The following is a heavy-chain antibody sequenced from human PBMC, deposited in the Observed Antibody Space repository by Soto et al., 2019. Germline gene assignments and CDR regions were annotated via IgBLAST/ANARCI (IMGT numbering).Heavy chain of an antibody. V-gene: IGHV4-39*01. Sequence: QLQLQESGPGLVRPSETLSLTCTVSGGSISSSSYYWGWIRQPPGKGLEWIGSIYYSGSTYYNPTLKSRVTISVDTSKNQFSLKVSSVTAADTAVYYCARQTRIGYSYNSVRIDPWGQGILVTVSS. CDR3: ARQTRIGYSYNSVRIDP. D-gene: IGHD5-18*01. J-gene: IGHJ5*02. CDR2: IYYSGST. CDR1: GGSISSSSYY.